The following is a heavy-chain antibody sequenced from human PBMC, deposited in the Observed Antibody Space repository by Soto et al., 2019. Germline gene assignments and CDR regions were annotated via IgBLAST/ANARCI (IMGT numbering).Heavy chain of an antibody. CDR2: IYYSGST. CDR3: ARFNYDFWSGYLNWFDP. Sequence: PSETLSLTCTVSGGSISSYYWSWIRQPPGKGLEWIGNIYYSGSTYYNPSLKSRVTISVDTSKNQFSLKLSSVTAADTAVYYCARFNYDFWSGYLNWFDPWGQGTLVTVSS. D-gene: IGHD3-3*01. CDR1: GGSISSYY. J-gene: IGHJ5*02. V-gene: IGHV4-59*08.